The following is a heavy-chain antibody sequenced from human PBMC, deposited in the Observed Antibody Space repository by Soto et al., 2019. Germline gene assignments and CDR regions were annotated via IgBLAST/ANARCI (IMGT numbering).Heavy chain of an antibody. J-gene: IGHJ6*03. CDR3: ARQPGLTSGYMVV. D-gene: IGHD2-2*01. Sequence: GESLKISCRGFGYSFSIYWIGWVRQMPGKGLEWMGIIYPGDSDTRYRPSFQGQVTISVDKSISTAYLQWTSLRASDTATYYCARQPGLTSGYMVVWGRGTVVTVAS. V-gene: IGHV5-51*01. CDR1: GYSFSIYW. CDR2: IYPGDSDT.